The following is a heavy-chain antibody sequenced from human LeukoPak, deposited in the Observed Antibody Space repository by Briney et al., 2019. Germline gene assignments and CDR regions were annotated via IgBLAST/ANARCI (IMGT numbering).Heavy chain of an antibody. CDR3: ASYYSSGYYLDY. Sequence: PSQTLSLTCTVSGGSISSSGYHWSWIRQPPGKGLEWIAYIHHSGDTSYNPSLKGRVTISVDTSKNQFSLKLSSVTAADTAVYYCASYYSSGYYLDYWGQGTLVTVSS. D-gene: IGHD3-22*01. CDR1: GGSISSSGYH. CDR2: IHHSGDT. V-gene: IGHV4-30-4*08. J-gene: IGHJ4*02.